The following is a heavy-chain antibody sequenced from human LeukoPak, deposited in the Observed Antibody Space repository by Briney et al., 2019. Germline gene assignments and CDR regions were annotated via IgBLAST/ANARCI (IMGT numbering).Heavy chain of an antibody. D-gene: IGHD4-17*01. V-gene: IGHV3-11*01. Sequence: GGSLRLSCGASGFTFSDYYMSWIRQAPGKGLEWVSYISSSGSTIYYADSVKGRFTISRDNAKNSLYLQMNSLRAEDTAVYYCASADGDYVAFDIWGQGTMVTVSS. J-gene: IGHJ3*02. CDR3: ASADGDYVAFDI. CDR2: ISSSGSTI. CDR1: GFTFSDYY.